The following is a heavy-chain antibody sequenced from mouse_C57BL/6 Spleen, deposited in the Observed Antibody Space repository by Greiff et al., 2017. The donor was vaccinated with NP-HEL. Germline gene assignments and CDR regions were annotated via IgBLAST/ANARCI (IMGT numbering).Heavy chain of an antibody. D-gene: IGHD2-14*01. V-gene: IGHV1-54*01. Sequence: VQLQQSGAELVRPGTSVKVSCKASGYAFTNYLIEWVKQRPGQGLEWIGVINPGSGGTNYNEKFKGKATLTADKSSSTAYMQLSSLTSEDSAVYFCARGTTGPYDFDYWGQGTTLTVSS. J-gene: IGHJ2*01. CDR1: GYAFTNYL. CDR3: ARGTTGPYDFDY. CDR2: INPGSGGT.